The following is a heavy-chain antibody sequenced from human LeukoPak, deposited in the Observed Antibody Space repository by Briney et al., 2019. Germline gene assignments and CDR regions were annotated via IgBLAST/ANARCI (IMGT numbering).Heavy chain of an antibody. CDR3: ARSTIFGVEIDY. Sequence: QAGGSLRLSCAASGFTFSSYWMHWARQAPGKGLVWVSRINSDGSSTSYADSVKGRFTISRDNAKNTLYLQMNSLRAEDTAVYYCARSTIFGVEIDYWGQGTLVTVSS. CDR2: INSDGSST. CDR1: GFTFSSYW. J-gene: IGHJ4*02. V-gene: IGHV3-74*01. D-gene: IGHD3-3*01.